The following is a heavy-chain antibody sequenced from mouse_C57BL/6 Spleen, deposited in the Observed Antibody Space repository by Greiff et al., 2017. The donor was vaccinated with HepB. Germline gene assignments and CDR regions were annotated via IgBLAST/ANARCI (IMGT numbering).Heavy chain of an antibody. J-gene: IGHJ3*01. D-gene: IGHD1-1*02. CDR2: INPGSGGT. V-gene: IGHV1-54*01. CDR3: ARSGPLWRFAY. Sequence: QVQLQQSGAELVRPGTSVKVSCKASGYAFTNYLIEWVKQRPGQGLEWIGVINPGSGGTNYNEKFKGKATLTADKSSSTAYMQLSSLTSEDSAVYFCARSGPLWRFAYWGQGTLVTVSA. CDR1: GYAFTNYL.